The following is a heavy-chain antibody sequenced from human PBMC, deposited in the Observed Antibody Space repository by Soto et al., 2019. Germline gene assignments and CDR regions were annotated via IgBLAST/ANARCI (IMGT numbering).Heavy chain of an antibody. D-gene: IGHD2-15*01. CDR2: IYYSGST. CDR1: GGFISSTSFY. CDR3: ARHAYCSGGSCSTSYYYHHGLDV. J-gene: IGHJ6*02. Sequence: QLQLQESGPGLVKPSETLSLSCTVSGGFISSTSFYWGWIRQPPGKGLEWIGSIYYSGSTYYNPSLKSRVTISVDTSQNEFSLKLKSVTAADTAVYYCARHAYCSGGSCSTSYYYHHGLDVWGQGTTVTVSS. V-gene: IGHV4-39*01.